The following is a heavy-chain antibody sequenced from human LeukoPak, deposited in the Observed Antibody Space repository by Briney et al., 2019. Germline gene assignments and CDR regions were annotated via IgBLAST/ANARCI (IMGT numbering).Heavy chain of an antibody. CDR3: AKDRDGYNTDFDY. CDR2: ISGSGGST. J-gene: IGHJ4*02. Sequence: PGGSLRLSCAASGFIFTNYAMTWVRQAPGKGLEWVSGISGSGGSTYYADSVKGRFTISRDKSKNTLYLQMNSLRAEDTAVYYYAKDRDGYNTDFDYWGQGTLVTVSS. CDR1: GFIFTNYA. D-gene: IGHD5-24*01. V-gene: IGHV3-23*01.